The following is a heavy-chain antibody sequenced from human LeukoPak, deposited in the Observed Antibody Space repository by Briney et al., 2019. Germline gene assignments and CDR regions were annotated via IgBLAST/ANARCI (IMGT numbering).Heavy chain of an antibody. Sequence: PGRSLTLSWAASAFPVANYAMGWVSQPPGRLMGWVSSILVIDGHTSHAASVTGRLTVSRDNSKNTLYLQMASRRGEDTAIYYCVPRHCDRITCYAGFYYCGQRTLCTVSS. CDR3: VPRHCDRITCYAGFYY. CDR1: AFPVANYA. J-gene: IGHJ4*02. V-gene: IGHV3-23*01. CDR2: ILVIDGHT. D-gene: IGHD2-2*01.